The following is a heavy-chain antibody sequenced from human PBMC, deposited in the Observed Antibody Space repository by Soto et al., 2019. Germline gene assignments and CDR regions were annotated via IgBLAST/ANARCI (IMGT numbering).Heavy chain of an antibody. CDR1: GGSVSSGDYY. Sequence: SETLSLTSTVSGGSVSSGDYYWSWIRQPAGKGLEWIGYIYYSGNTNYNPSLKSRVIISVDTSKNLFSPKLTSVTAADTAVYYCARIPVDTSMIYWLDPWGQGTLVTVSS. D-gene: IGHD5-18*01. CDR3: ARIPVDTSMIYWLDP. CDR2: IYYSGNT. J-gene: IGHJ5*02. V-gene: IGHV4-61*08.